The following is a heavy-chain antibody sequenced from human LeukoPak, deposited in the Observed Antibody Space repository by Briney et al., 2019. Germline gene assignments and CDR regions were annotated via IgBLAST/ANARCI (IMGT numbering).Heavy chain of an antibody. CDR2: IKEDGSEK. D-gene: IGHD4-17*01. Sequence: GGSLRLSCAASGFSFSDFWMTWVRQAPGKGLEWVANIKEDGSEKYYVDSVKGRFTISRDNAKNSLYLQMNSLRAEDTAVYYCARGEDYGDYISYYGMDVWGQGTTVTVSS. CDR3: ARGEDYGDYISYYGMDV. V-gene: IGHV3-7*04. CDR1: GFSFSDFW. J-gene: IGHJ6*02.